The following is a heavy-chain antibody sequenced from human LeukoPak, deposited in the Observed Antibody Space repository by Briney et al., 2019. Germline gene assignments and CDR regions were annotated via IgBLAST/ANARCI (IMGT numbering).Heavy chain of an antibody. CDR1: GFTFSSYW. V-gene: IGHV3-74*01. D-gene: IGHD6-19*01. CDR3: AREHDPRGGWYWMDPTLYYYYYGMDV. J-gene: IGHJ6*02. CDR2: INSDGSST. Sequence: GGSLRLSCAASGFTFSSYWMHWVRQAPGKGLVWVSRINSDGSSTSYADSVKGRFTISRDSAKNTLYLQMNSLRAEDTAVYYCAREHDPRGGWYWMDPTLYYYYYGMDVWGQGTTVTVSS.